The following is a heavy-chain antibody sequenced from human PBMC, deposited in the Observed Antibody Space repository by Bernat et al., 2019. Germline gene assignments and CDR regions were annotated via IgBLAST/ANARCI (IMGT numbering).Heavy chain of an antibody. Sequence: QVQLVESGGGVVQPGRSLRLSCAASGFTFSSYGMHWVRQAPGKGLEWVAVIWYDGSNKYYADSVKGRFTISRDNSKNTLYLQMNSLRAEDTAVYYCARDRHGDYSPDYWGQGTLVTVSS. J-gene: IGHJ4*02. V-gene: IGHV3-33*01. CDR3: ARDRHGDYSPDY. CDR1: GFTFSSYG. D-gene: IGHD4-17*01. CDR2: IWYDGSNK.